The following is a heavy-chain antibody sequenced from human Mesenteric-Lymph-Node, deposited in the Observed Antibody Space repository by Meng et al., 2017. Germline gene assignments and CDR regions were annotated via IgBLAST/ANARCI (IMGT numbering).Heavy chain of an antibody. Sequence: SVKVSCKASGGTFSSYTISWVRQAPGQGLEWMGRIIPILGIANYAQKLQGRVTMTTDTSTSTAYMELRSLRSDDTAVYYCARDKFASYYGSGSYYTNWFDPWGQGTLVTVSS. V-gene: IGHV1-69*04. CDR2: IIPILGIA. D-gene: IGHD3-10*01. CDR3: ARDKFASYYGSGSYYTNWFDP. CDR1: GGTFSSYT. J-gene: IGHJ5*02.